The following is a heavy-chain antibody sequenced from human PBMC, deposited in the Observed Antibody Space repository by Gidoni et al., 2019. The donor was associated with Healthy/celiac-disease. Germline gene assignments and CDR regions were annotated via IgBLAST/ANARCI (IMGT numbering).Heavy chain of an antibody. D-gene: IGHD3-3*01. J-gene: IGHJ4*02. CDR3: ARDSTPIYDFWSGYYTGHFDY. V-gene: IGHV3-48*01. CDR2: ISSSSSTI. Sequence: EVQLVESGGGLVQPGGSLRLSCAASGFTFSSYSMNWVRQAPGKGLEWVSYISSSSSTIYYADSVKGRFTISRDNAKNSLYLQMNSLRAEDTAVYYCARDSTPIYDFWSGYYTGHFDYWGQGTLVTVSS. CDR1: GFTFSSYS.